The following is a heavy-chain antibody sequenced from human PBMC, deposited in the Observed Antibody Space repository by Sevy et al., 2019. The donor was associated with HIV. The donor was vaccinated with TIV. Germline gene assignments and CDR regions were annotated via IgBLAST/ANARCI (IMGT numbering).Heavy chain of an antibody. D-gene: IGHD1-26*01. V-gene: IGHV3-30*03. J-gene: IGHJ4*02. CDR3: APQALVGAMLVDY. CDR1: GFTFSSYG. CDR2: ISYDGSNK. Sequence: SLRLSCAASGFTFSSYGMHWVRQAPGKGLEWVAVISYDGSNKYYADSVKGRFTISRDNSKNTLYLQMNSLRAEDTAVYYCAPQALVGAMLVDYWGQGTLVTVSS.